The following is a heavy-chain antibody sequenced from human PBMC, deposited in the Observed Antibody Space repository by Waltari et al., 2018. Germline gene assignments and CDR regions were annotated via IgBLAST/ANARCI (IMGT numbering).Heavy chain of an antibody. V-gene: IGHV3-23*01. CDR1: GVDFIVHA. CDR2: ITGSGDST. CDR3: AKDWRRSLEYLDWLLFALDD. J-gene: IGHJ4*02. D-gene: IGHD3-3*02. Sequence: EVQLLESGGGLVQPGGSLSLPCAAPGVDFIVHAMSRVRQAPGKGLEWVSAITGSGDSTYYAESLKGRFTVSRDKSKNTLYLQMNSLTAEDTAVYYCAKDWRRSLEYLDWLLFALDDWGQGTLVTVSS.